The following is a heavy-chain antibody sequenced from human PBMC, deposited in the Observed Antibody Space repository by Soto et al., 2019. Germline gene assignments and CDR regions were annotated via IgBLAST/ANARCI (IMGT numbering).Heavy chain of an antibody. CDR1: GYTFTSYA. V-gene: IGHV1-3*01. D-gene: IGHD2-21*02. CDR2: ISAGNGNT. J-gene: IGHJ4*02. Sequence: ASVKVSCKASGYTFTSYAMHWVRQAPGQRLEWMGWISAGNGNTKYSQKFQGRVTITRDTSASTAYMELSSLRSEDTAVYYCARSIVVVTALDYWGQGTLVTVSP. CDR3: ARSIVVVTALDY.